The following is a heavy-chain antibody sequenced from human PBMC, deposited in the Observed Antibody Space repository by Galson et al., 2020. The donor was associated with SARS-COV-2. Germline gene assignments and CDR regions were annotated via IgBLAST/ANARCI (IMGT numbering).Heavy chain of an antibody. CDR2: SYPGDSDT. Sequence: GESLKISCKTSGYSFTSFWIGWVRQMPGKGLEWMGISYPGDSDTRYRPSFLGQVTISADKSISTAYLQWSSLRASDTAMYYCATPGYTSGWTNFDYWGQGTLVTVSS. CDR3: ATPGYTSGWTNFDY. CDR1: GYSFTSFW. V-gene: IGHV5-51*01. D-gene: IGHD6-19*01. J-gene: IGHJ4*02.